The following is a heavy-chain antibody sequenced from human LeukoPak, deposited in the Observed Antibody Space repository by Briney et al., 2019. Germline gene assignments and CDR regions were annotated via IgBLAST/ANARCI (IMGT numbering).Heavy chain of an antibody. V-gene: IGHV3-23*01. J-gene: IGHJ4*02. CDR2: ISGSGGTT. CDR3: AKEGSTDFDY. D-gene: IGHD2-15*01. CDR1: GFTFDDYG. Sequence: GGSLRLSCAASGFTFDDYGMSWVRQAPGKGLEWVSGISGSGGTTYYADSVKGRFTISRDNSKNTLYLQMNILRAEDTAVYYCAKEGSTDFDYWGQGTLVTVSS.